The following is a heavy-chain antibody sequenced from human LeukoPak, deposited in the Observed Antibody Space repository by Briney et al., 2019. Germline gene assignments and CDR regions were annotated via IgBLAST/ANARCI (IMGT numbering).Heavy chain of an antibody. D-gene: IGHD4-17*01. J-gene: IGHJ4*02. CDR2: INAGNGNT. CDR1: GYTFTSYA. Sequence: ASVKVSCTASGYTFTSYAMHWVRQAPGQRPEWMGWINAGNGNTKYSQKFQGRVTITRDTSASTAYMELSSLRSEDTAVYYCASLMADYGDYRGTDYWGQGTLVTVSS. V-gene: IGHV1-3*01. CDR3: ASLMADYGDYRGTDY.